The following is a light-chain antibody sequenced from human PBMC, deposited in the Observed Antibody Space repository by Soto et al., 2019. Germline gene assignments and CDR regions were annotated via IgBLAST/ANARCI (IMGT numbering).Light chain of an antibody. J-gene: IGLJ1*01. CDR2: GYN. V-gene: IGLV1-40*01. CDR3: QSYDSTLSARYV. CDR1: NSNIGAGYD. Sequence: QSVLTQPPSVSGAPGQRVTTSCTGNNSNIGAGYDVHWYQQLPGTAPKLLIYGYNNRPSGVPDRFSGSKSGTSASLAITGLQAEDEGDYYCQSYDSTLSARYVFGTGTKVTVL.